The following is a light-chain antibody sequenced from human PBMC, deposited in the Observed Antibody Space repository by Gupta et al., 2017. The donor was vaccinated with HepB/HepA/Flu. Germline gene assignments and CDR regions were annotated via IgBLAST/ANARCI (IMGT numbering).Light chain of an antibody. CDR1: QSISSW. V-gene: IGKV1-5*03. J-gene: IGKJ2*04. CDR3: QQYDSHLCS. CDR2: KAS. Sequence: DIQMTQSPSTLSASVGDRVTITCRASQSISSWLAWYQQKPGKAPKLLIYKASSLESGVPSRFSGCGSGTEFSLTISSLQPDDFATYYCQQYDSHLCSFGQGTKLEIK.